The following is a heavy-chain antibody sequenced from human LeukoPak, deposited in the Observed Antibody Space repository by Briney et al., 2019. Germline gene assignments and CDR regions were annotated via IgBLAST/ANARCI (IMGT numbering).Heavy chain of an antibody. CDR1: GYTFTNYG. CDR3: ARAGSRYSYGREFDY. J-gene: IGHJ4*02. Sequence: ASVKVSCKASGYTFTNYGISWVRQASGQGLEWMGWISAYNGNTNYAQKPQGRVTMTTDTSTSTAYMELRSLRSDDTAVYYCARAGSRYSYGREFDYWGQGTLVTVSS. D-gene: IGHD5-18*01. V-gene: IGHV1-18*01. CDR2: ISAYNGNT.